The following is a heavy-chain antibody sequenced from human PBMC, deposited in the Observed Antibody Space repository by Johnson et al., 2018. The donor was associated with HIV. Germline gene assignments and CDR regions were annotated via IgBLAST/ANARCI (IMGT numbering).Heavy chain of an antibody. D-gene: IGHD1-26*01. V-gene: IGHV3-9*01. CDR2: INWNGGRT. CDR3: AKGMWGHDAFDI. CDR1: GFTFEDYA. Sequence: VQLVESGGGLVQPGRSLRLSCVASGFTFEDYAMYWVRQVPGKGLEWVSTINWNGGRTGYADSVKGRFTISRDNAKNSLYVKMNSLRAEDTAVYYCAKGMWGHDAFDIWGQGTMVTVSS. J-gene: IGHJ3*02.